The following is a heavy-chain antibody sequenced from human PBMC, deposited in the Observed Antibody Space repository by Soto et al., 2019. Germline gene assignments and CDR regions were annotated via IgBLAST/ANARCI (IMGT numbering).Heavy chain of an antibody. D-gene: IGHD6-19*01. CDR2: TYYRSKWYN. V-gene: IGHV6-1*01. CDR1: GDSVSSNSAA. CDR3: ERVKAVAGTREQYYPYAMDV. Sequence: PSQTLSLTCAISGDSVSSNSAAWNWIRQSPSRGLEWLGRTYYRSKWYNDYAVSVKSRITINPDTSKNQFSLQLNSVAPEDTAVYYCERVKAVAGTREQYYPYAMDVWGQGATVTVSS. J-gene: IGHJ6*02.